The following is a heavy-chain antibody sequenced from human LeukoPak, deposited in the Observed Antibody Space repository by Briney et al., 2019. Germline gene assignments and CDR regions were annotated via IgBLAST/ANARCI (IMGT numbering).Heavy chain of an antibody. CDR1: GGSISSYY. CDR3: ARVSYYDFWRGFDP. CDR2: IYTSGST. D-gene: IGHD3-3*01. J-gene: IGHJ5*02. V-gene: IGHV4-4*07. Sequence: SETLSLTCTVSGGSISSYYWSWIRQPAGKGLEWIGRIYTSGSTNCNPSLKSRVTMSVDTSKNQFSLKLSSVTAADTAVYYCARVSYYDFWRGFDPWGQGTLVTVSS.